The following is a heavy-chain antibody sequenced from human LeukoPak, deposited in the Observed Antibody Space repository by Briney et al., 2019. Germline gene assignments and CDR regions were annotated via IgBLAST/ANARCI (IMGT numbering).Heavy chain of an antibody. D-gene: IGHD2-2*02. CDR3: AKDIGRIVVVPAAISGDY. CDR1: GFTFSTYA. CDR2: ISGSGDRT. J-gene: IGHJ4*02. Sequence: GGSLRLSCAASGFTFSTYAMTWVRQAPGKGLELVSAISGSGDRTYYTDSVKGRFTISRDNSKNTLYLQMNSLRAEDTAVYYCAKDIGRIVVVPAAISGDYWGQGTLVTVSS. V-gene: IGHV3-23*01.